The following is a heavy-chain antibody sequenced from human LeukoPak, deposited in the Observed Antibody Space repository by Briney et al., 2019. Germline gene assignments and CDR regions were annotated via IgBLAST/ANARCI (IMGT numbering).Heavy chain of an antibody. Sequence: RPSETLSLTRAVYGGSFSGYYWSWIRQPPGKGLEWIGEINHSGSTNYNPSLKSRVTISVDTSKNQFSLKLSSVTAADTAVYYCARGPYSGSYYFDYWGQGTLVTVSS. J-gene: IGHJ4*02. V-gene: IGHV4-34*01. CDR1: GGSFSGYY. D-gene: IGHD1-26*01. CDR3: ARGPYSGSYYFDY. CDR2: INHSGST.